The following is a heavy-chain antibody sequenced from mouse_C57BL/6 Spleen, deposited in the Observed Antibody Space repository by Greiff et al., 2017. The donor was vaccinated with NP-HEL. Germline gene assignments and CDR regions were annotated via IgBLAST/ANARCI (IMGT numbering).Heavy chain of an antibody. D-gene: IGHD1-1*01. CDR1: GYSFTDYN. V-gene: IGHV1-39*01. CDR2: INPNYGTT. CDR3: ARRENGHFDY. Sequence: QLQESGPELVKPGASVKISCKASGYSFTDYNMNWVKQSNGKSLEWIGVINPNYGTTSYNQKFKGKATLTVDQSSSTAYMQRNSLTYEDTAVYYSARRENGHFDYWGQGTTLTVSS. J-gene: IGHJ2*01.